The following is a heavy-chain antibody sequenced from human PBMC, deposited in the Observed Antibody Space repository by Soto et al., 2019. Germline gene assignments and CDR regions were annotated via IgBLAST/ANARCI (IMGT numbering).Heavy chain of an antibody. CDR1: GYTFTSYG. V-gene: IGHV1-18*01. D-gene: IGHD2-2*01. J-gene: IGHJ5*02. CDR3: ARVVPGAEAWFGP. Sequence: HVQLVQSGPEVKKPGTSVKVSCKSSGYTFTSYGYTWVRQAPGQPLEWLGWISLYSDGTNYAQKFQGRVSMTTDTSTTTAYMELRSLRSDDTAVYYCARVVPGAEAWFGPWGQGTLVTVSS. CDR2: ISLYSDGT.